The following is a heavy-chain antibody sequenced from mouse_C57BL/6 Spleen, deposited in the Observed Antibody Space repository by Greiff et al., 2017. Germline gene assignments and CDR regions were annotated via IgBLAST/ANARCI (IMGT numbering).Heavy chain of an antibody. CDR1: GYSITSGYY. Sequence: EVQLVESGPGLVKPSQSLSLTCSVTGYSITSGYYWYWIRQFPGNKLEWMGYISYDGSNNYNPSLKNRISITRDTSKNQFFLKLNSVTTEDTATYCCARDLGLYYGSKDYFDYWGQGTTLTVSS. J-gene: IGHJ2*01. CDR2: ISYDGSN. D-gene: IGHD1-1*01. V-gene: IGHV3-6*01. CDR3: ARDLGLYYGSKDYFDY.